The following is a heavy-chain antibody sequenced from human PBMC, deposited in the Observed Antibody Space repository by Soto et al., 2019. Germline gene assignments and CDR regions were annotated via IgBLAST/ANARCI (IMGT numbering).Heavy chain of an antibody. CDR1: GYTFSSYF. V-gene: IGHV1-18*01. J-gene: IGHJ4*02. Sequence: QVQLVQSGAEVKKPGASVKVSCKASGYTFSSYFISWVRQAPGQGLEWMGWISAYNGNTNYAQNLQGRVTMTTDTSTSTASMELRSLRSDDPAVYYCARDLPPVDYWGQGTLVTVSA. CDR2: ISAYNGNT. CDR3: ARDLPPVDY.